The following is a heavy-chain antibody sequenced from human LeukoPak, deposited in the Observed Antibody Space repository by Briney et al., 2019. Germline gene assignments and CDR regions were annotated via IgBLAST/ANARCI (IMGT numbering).Heavy chain of an antibody. V-gene: IGHV1-24*01. CDR3: ATITPNWNYVIAIDY. Sequence: GASVKVSCTVSGYTLTELSMHWVRQAPGKGLEWMGGFDPEDGETIYAQKFQGRVTMTEDTSTDTAYMELSSLRSEDTAVYYCATITPNWNYVIAIDYWGQGTLVTVSS. CDR1: GYTLTELS. D-gene: IGHD1-7*01. J-gene: IGHJ4*02. CDR2: FDPEDGET.